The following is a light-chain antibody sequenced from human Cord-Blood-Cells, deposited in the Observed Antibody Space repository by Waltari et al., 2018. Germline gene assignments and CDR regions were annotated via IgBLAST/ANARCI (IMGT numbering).Light chain of an antibody. CDR1: SSDVGGYNY. V-gene: IGLV2-14*01. Sequence: QSALTQPASVSGSPGQSITISCTGTSSDVGGYNYVSWYQQHPGKAPKLMIYDVSNRHSGVSKRVFGSKSGNTASLTISGLQAEDEADYYCSSYTSSSTLGFGGGTKLTVL. CDR2: DVS. CDR3: SSYTSSSTLG. J-gene: IGLJ2*01.